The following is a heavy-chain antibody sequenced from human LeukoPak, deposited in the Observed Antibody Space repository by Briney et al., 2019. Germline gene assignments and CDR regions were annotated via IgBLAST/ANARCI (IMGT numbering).Heavy chain of an antibody. CDR2: IYYSGGT. V-gene: IGHV4-39*01. CDR3: ARLRDGGYYSGY. J-gene: IGHJ4*02. CDR1: GGSISSSSYY. D-gene: IGHD3-22*01. Sequence: SETLSLTCTVSGGSISSSSYYWGWIRQPPGKGLEWIGSIYYSGGTYYNPSLKSRVTISVDTSKNQFSLKLSSVTAADTAVYYCARLRDGGYYSGYWGQGTLVTVSS.